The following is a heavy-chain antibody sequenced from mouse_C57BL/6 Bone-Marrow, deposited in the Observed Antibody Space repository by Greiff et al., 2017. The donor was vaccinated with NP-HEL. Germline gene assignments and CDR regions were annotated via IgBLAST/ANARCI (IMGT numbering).Heavy chain of an antibody. D-gene: IGHD1-1*01. CDR3: ARDYCSHYYGMDY. CDR2: IYPEDGET. J-gene: IGHJ4*01. Sequence: EVQLQQSGAELVKPGASVKLSCTASGFTITDYSMHWVKQRPEQGLEWIGRIYPEDGETKYAPKLQGKATITADTSSNTAYLQLSSLTSEDAAVYDSARDYCSHYYGMDYWGQGTSVTVSS. CDR1: GFTITDYS. V-gene: IGHV14-2*01.